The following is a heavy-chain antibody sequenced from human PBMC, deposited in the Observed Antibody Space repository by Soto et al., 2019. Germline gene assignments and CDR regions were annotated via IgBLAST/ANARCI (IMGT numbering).Heavy chain of an antibody. Sequence: SGPTLVNPTETVTLTSSFSGFSLSASGISVSGIRQPPGKALEGLARVDWDDEKYYNTSLRPRLPLSKDTSKREVVLTMTNTAPVDPAMYSCALSYYVIMPPMYYFDYSCQTNLVSLSS. J-gene: IGHJ4*02. D-gene: IGHD3-9*01. CDR3: ALSYYVIMPPMYYFDY. V-gene: IGHV2-70*11. CDR1: GFSLSASGIS. CDR2: VDWDDEK.